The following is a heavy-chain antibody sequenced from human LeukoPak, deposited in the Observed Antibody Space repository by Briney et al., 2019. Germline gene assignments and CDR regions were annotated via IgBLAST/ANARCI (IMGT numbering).Heavy chain of an antibody. V-gene: IGHV3-9*01. CDR3: ARDPTRAYDFWSGYLDY. CDR1: GFIFDDYG. CDR2: ISWNSGSI. D-gene: IGHD3-3*01. J-gene: IGHJ4*02. Sequence: PGRSLRLSCAASGFIFDDYGMHWVRQAPGKGLEWVSGISWNSGSIDYADSVKGRFTISRDNAKNSLYLQMNSLRVEDTALYYCARDPTRAYDFWSGYLDYWGQGTLVTVSS.